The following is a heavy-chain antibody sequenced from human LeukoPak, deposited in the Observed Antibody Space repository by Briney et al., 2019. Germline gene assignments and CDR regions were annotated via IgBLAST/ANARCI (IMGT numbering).Heavy chain of an antibody. Sequence: QPGGSLRLSCAASGFTFSSYSMNWVRQAPGKGLEWVSYISSSSSTIYYADSVKGRFTISRDNAKNSLYLQMNSLRAEDTAVYYCARFPRHPTVTTGAPEKHNWFDPWGQGTLVTVSS. D-gene: IGHD4-17*01. CDR2: ISSSSSTI. CDR3: ARFPRHPTVTTGAPEKHNWFDP. J-gene: IGHJ5*02. V-gene: IGHV3-48*04. CDR1: GFTFSSYS.